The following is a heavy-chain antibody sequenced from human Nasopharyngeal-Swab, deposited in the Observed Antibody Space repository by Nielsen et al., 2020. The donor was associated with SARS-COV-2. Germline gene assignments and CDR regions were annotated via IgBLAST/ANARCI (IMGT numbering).Heavy chain of an antibody. J-gene: IGHJ6*03. CDR3: AREGRYCSGGNCKGYYYYYMDV. D-gene: IGHD2-15*01. CDR2: TYYRSKWYN. Sequence: QTLSLTGAISGDSVSSNSAAWNWIRQSPSRGLEWLGRTYYRSKWYNDYAVSVKSRITINPDTSKNQFSLQLNSVTPEDTAVYYCAREGRYCSGGNCKGYYYYYMDVWGKGTTVTVSS. CDR1: GDSVSSNSAA. V-gene: IGHV6-1*01.